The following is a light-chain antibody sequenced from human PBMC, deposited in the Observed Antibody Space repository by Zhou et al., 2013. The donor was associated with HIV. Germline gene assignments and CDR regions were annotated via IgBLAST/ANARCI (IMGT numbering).Light chain of an antibody. CDR2: GAS. CDR3: QQYNNWPRT. Sequence: EIVMTQSPATLSVSPGERATLSCRASQSVSSNLAWYQQKPGQAPRLVIYGASTRATGFPPRFSGSGSGTEFTLTISSLQSEDFAVYYCQQYNNWPRTFGQGTKVEIK. V-gene: IGKV3-15*01. CDR1: QSVSSN. J-gene: IGKJ1*01.